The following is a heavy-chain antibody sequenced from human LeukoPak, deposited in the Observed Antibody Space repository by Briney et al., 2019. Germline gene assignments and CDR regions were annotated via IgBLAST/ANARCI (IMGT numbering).Heavy chain of an antibody. J-gene: IGHJ5*02. D-gene: IGHD6-19*01. V-gene: IGHV1-46*01. Sequence: ASVKVSCKASGYIFTSYYMYWVRQAPGQGLEWMGIINPSGGSIRYAQKFQGRVTMTRDTSTSTAYMELSSLRSEDTAVYYCARDTSYSSGWLMDWFDPWGQGTLVTVSS. CDR3: ARDTSYSSGWLMDWFDP. CDR2: INPSGGSI. CDR1: GYIFTSYY.